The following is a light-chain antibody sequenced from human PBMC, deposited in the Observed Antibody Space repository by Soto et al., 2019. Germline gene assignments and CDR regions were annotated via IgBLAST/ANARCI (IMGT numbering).Light chain of an antibody. Sequence: EIVLTQSPGTLSLSPGERATLSCRASQSVRSSYLAWFQQKPGQAPRLLIYGASSRATGIPDRFSGSESGTDCTLTISRLEPEDFAVYYSQQYGSTPKTFGQGTKLEIK. CDR2: GAS. CDR3: QQYGSTPKT. CDR1: QSVRSSY. J-gene: IGKJ2*01. V-gene: IGKV3-20*01.